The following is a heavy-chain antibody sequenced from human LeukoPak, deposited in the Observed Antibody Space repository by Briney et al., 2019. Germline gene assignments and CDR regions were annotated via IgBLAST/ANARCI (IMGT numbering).Heavy chain of an antibody. CDR2: VYYSGST. CDR3: ARQGYYYGMDV. CDR1: GGSISSSSYY. Sequence: SETLSLTCTVSGGSISSSSYYWGWIRQPPGKGLEWIGSVYYSGSTYYNPSLKSRVTISVDTSKNQFSLKLSSVTATDTAVYYCARQGYYYGMDVWGQGTTVTVSS. V-gene: IGHV4-39*01. J-gene: IGHJ6*02.